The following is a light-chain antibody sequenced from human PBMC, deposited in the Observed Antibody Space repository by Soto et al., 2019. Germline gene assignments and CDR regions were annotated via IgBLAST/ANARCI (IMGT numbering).Light chain of an antibody. Sequence: SALTQPASVSGSRGQSITISCTGTSSDVGGSKFVSWYQQLPGKAPKLIISDVSDRPSGVSHRFSGSKSGNTASLTISGLQAGDEADYYCSSYTSANSNVFGTGTKVTVL. J-gene: IGLJ1*01. CDR3: SSYTSANSNV. V-gene: IGLV2-14*03. CDR1: SSDVGGSKF. CDR2: DVS.